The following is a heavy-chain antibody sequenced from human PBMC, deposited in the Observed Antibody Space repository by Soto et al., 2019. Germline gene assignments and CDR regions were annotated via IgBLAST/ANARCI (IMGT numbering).Heavy chain of an antibody. J-gene: IGHJ6*03. Sequence: GGSLRLSCAASGFTFSSYSMNWVRQAPGKGLEWVSYIISSSSSIYYADSVKGRFTISRDNAKNSLYLQMNSLRAEDTAVYYCARRAPGMTKVTNYYYYMDVWGKGTTVTVSS. D-gene: IGHD4-17*01. CDR1: GFTFSSYS. V-gene: IGHV3-48*01. CDR2: IISSSSSI. CDR3: ARRAPGMTKVTNYYYYMDV.